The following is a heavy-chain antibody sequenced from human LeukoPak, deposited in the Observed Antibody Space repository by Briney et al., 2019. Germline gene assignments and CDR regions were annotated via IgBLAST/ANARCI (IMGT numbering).Heavy chain of an antibody. V-gene: IGHV1-18*01. CDR3: ARDRSTAAHEY. D-gene: IGHD2-2*01. J-gene: IGHJ4*02. CDR2: ISGYNGNT. CDR1: GYTFTSYG. Sequence: ASVKVSCKASGYTFTSYGTSWVRQAPGQGPEWMGWISGYNGNTNYAQKFQGRVTMTTDTSTSTAYMEVRGLRSDDTAIYYCARDRSTAAHEYWGQGTLVTASS.